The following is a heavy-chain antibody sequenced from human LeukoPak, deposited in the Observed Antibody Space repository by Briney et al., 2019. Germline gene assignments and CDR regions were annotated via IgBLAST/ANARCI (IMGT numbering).Heavy chain of an antibody. V-gene: IGHV7-4-1*02. J-gene: IGHJ3*02. CDR3: ARVVHPYDYESSGLTHDAFDI. D-gene: IGHD3-22*01. Sequence: ASVKVSCKASGYTFTSYAMNWVRQAPGQGLEWMGWINTNTGNPTYAQGFTGRFVFSLDTSVNTAYLHISSLTADDTAVYYCARVVHPYDYESSGLTHDAFDIWGQGTMVTVSS. CDR2: INTNTGNP. CDR1: GYTFTSYA.